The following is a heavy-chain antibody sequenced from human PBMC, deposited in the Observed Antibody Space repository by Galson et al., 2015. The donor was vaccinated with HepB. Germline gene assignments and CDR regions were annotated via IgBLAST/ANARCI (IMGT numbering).Heavy chain of an antibody. V-gene: IGHV3-30*04. D-gene: IGHD3-3*01. CDR3: ARDFSPTVEWLYPDYYYYYMDV. Sequence: SLRLSCAASGFTFSSYAMHWVRQAPGKGLEWVAVISYDGSNKYYADSVKGRFTISRDNSKNTLYLQMNSLRAEDTAVYYCARDFSPTVEWLYPDYYYYYMDVWGKGTTVTVSS. CDR2: ISYDGSNK. J-gene: IGHJ6*03. CDR1: GFTFSSYA.